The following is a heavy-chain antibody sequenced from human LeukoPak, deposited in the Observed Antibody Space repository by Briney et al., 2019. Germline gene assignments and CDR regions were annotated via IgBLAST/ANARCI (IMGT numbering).Heavy chain of an antibody. CDR3: ARVRPEFDP. J-gene: IGHJ5*02. V-gene: IGHV3-30-3*01. CDR1: GFTFSSYA. Sequence: GGSLRLSCAASGFTFSSYAMHWVRQAPGKGLEGVAVISYDGSNKYYADSVKGRFTISRDNPKNTLYLQMNSLRAEDTAVYYCARVRPEFDPWGQGTLVTVSS. CDR2: ISYDGSNK.